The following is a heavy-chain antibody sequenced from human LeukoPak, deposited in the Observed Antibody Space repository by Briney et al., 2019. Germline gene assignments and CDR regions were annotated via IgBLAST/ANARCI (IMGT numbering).Heavy chain of an antibody. CDR1: GYXFTGYY. V-gene: IGHV1-2*02. CDR2: INPNSGGT. CDR3: AGGYENYYYGMDV. D-gene: IGHD6-13*01. J-gene: IGHJ6*02. Sequence: ASVKVSCKASGYXFTGYYIHWVRQAPGQGLEWMGWINPNSGGTNYAQKFQGRVTMTRDTSISTAYMELSRLRSDDTAVYYCAGGYENYYYGMDVWGQGTTVTVSS.